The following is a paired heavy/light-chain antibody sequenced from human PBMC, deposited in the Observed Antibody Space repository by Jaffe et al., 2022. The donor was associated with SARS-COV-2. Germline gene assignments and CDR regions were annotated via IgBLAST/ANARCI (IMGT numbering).Heavy chain of an antibody. D-gene: IGHD2-21*01. V-gene: IGHV4-59*01. J-gene: IGHJ6*03. Sequence: QVQLQESGPGLVKPPETLSLTCSVSDDSISTYYWSWIRQPPGKGLEWIGYVSYSGHSNYNPSLKSRVTLSIDTSKNQFSLRLTSVTTADTAVYYCARGNWVKDYYYYYYMDVWGKGTTVTVSS. CDR3: ARGNWVKDYYYYYYMDV. CDR1: DDSISTYY. CDR2: VSYSGHS.
Light chain of an antibody. Sequence: SSELTQDPAVSVALGQTVRITCQGDILKIYYASWYQQKPGQAPVLVIYGQNNRPSEIPDRFSGSSSGNTASLTITGTQAEDEADYFCNSRDSTGNYWVFGGGTKLTVL. CDR2: GQN. V-gene: IGLV3-19*01. J-gene: IGLJ3*02. CDR1: ILKIYY. CDR3: NSRDSTGNYWV.